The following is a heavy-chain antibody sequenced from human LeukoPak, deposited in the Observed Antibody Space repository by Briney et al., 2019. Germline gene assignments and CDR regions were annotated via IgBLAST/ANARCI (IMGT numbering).Heavy chain of an antibody. CDR3: ARDREDYCSGGSCYQGWFDP. J-gene: IGHJ5*02. CDR2: IYYSGST. Sequence: PSETLSLTCTVSGGSISSGGYNWTWIRQHPGKGLEWIGCIYYSGSTYYNPSLKSRVTISVDTSKNQFSLKLSSVTAADTAVYYCARDREDYCSGGSCYQGWFDPWGQGTLVTVSS. D-gene: IGHD2-15*01. CDR1: GGSISSGGYN. V-gene: IGHV4-31*03.